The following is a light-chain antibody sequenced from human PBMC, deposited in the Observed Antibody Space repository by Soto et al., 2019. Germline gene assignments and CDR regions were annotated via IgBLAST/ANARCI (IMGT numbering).Light chain of an antibody. Sequence: EIVLTQSPGTLSLSPGERATLSCRASQSLSSGQLAWYQQKPGQAPRLLIHDASSRATGISDRFTGSGSGTDFTLTITTLEPEYFAVYYCQQYGSSPRTFGLGTKVDSK. CDR1: QSLSSGQ. CDR3: QQYGSSPRT. J-gene: IGKJ1*01. V-gene: IGKV3-20*01. CDR2: DAS.